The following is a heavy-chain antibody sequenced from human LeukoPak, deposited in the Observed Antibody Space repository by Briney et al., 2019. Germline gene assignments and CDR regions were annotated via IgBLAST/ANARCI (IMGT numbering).Heavy chain of an antibody. CDR1: GFTFSSYW. D-gene: IGHD6-19*01. V-gene: IGHV3-7*01. CDR2: IKQDGSEK. J-gene: IGHJ4*02. Sequence: GGSLRPSCAASGFTFSSYWMSWVRQAPGKGLEWVANIKQDGSEKYYVDSVKGRFTISRDNAKNSLYLQMNSLRAEDTAVYYCARVMASSGWYFDYWGQGTLVTVSS. CDR3: ARVMASSGWYFDY.